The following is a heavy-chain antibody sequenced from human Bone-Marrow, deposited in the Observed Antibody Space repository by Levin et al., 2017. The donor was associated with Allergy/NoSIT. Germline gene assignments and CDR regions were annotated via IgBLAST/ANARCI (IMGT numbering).Heavy chain of an antibody. CDR3: ARAEKYNWNLGYFDS. CDR2: IRIKSYGETK. J-gene: IGHJ4*02. CDR1: GFTFGDYA. Sequence: GGSLRLSCTASGFTFGDYAMTWFRQAPGKGLELISFIRIKSYGETKEYAASVKGRFSISRDDSKNIAYLQMNSLKTEDTARYYCARAEKYNWNLGYFDSWGQGTLVTVSS. D-gene: IGHD1-20*01. V-gene: IGHV3-49*03.